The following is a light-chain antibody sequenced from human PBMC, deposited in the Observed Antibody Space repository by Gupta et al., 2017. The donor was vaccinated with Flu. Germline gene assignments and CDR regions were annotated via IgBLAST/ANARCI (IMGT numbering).Light chain of an antibody. CDR2: EVS. CDR3: RSYRRSSTWV. CDR1: SSDIGDYNY. V-gene: IGLV2-14*01. Sequence: QSALTQPASVSGSPGQSVPLSCTGTSSDIGDYNYVSWYRQHPGQAPELLIYEVSNRPLGVSNRFSGSKSGNTASLTISGLQAEDEADYYCRSYRRSSTWVFGAGTKLTVL. J-gene: IGLJ3*02.